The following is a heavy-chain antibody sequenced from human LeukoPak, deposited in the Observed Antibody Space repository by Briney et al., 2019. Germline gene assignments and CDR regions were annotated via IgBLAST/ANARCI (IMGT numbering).Heavy chain of an antibody. J-gene: IGHJ4*02. CDR3: AKGGGGSYYDY. CDR2: ISGSGGSK. D-gene: IGHD1-26*01. CDR1: GFTFSTYA. V-gene: IGHV3-23*01. Sequence: GGSLRLSCSASGFTFSTYAMIWVRQAPWKGLEWVSTISGSGGSKNYADSVKGRFTISRDNSKNTLYLKMNSLRAEDTAVYYCAKGGGGSYYDYWGQGTLVTVSS.